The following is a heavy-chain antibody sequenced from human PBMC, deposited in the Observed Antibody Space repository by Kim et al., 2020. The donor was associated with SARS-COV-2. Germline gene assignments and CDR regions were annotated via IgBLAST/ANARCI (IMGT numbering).Heavy chain of an antibody. D-gene: IGHD3-22*01. CDR3: AKERGYYDSSGITFDY. Sequence: GGSLRLSCAASGFTFDDYAMHWVRQAPGKGLEWVSLISGDGGSTYYADSVKGRFTISRDNSKNSLYLQMNSLRTEDTALYYCAKERGYYDSSGITFDYWGQGTLVTVSS. CDR1: GFTFDDYA. CDR2: ISGDGGST. V-gene: IGHV3-43*02. J-gene: IGHJ4*02.